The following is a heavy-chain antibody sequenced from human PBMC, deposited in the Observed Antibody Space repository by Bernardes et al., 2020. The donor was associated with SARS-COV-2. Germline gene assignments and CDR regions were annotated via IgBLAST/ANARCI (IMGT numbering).Heavy chain of an antibody. Sequence: GGSLRLSCAASGFTFSTYWMHWVRQAPGKGLVWVSRINADGRTTNYADSVTGRFTISRDNDENTLYLQMNSLRAEDTAVYYCGSPCSTTNGPYAFHIWGQGNMVTGS. D-gene: IGHD2-2*01. V-gene: IGHV3-74*01. CDR2: INADGRTT. J-gene: IGHJ3*02. CDR1: GFTFSTYW. CDR3: GSPCSTTNGPYAFHI.